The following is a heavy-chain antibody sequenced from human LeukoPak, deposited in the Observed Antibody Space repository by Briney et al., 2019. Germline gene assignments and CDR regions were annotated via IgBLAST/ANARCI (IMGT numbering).Heavy chain of an antibody. D-gene: IGHD3-10*01. CDR3: ASRSGRNYYGMGV. J-gene: IGHJ6*02. Sequence: SETLSLTCTVSGGSISNYFWSWIRQPAGKGLEWIGYAYYSGSTNYNPSLKTRLTISVDTSKAQFSLTLSSVTAADTAIYYCASRSGRNYYGMGVWGQGTTVIVSS. CDR1: GGSISNYF. CDR2: AYYSGST. V-gene: IGHV4-59*01.